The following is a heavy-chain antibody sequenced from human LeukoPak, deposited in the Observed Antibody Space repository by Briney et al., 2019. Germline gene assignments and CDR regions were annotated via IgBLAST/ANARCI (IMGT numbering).Heavy chain of an antibody. CDR2: INTNTGNP. Sequence: ASVKVSCKASGYTFTSYAMNWVRQAPGQGLEWMGWINTNTGNPTYAQGFTGRFVFSLDTSVSTAYLQISSLKAEDTAVYYCARDQLGEWELVSGWWFDPWGQGTLVTVSS. D-gene: IGHD1-26*01. J-gene: IGHJ5*02. CDR3: ARDQLGEWELVSGWWFDP. V-gene: IGHV7-4-1*02. CDR1: GYTFTSYA.